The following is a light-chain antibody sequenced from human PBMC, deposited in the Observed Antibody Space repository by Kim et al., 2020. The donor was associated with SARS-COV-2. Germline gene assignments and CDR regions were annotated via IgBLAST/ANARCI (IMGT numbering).Light chain of an antibody. CDR2: LNSDGSH. J-gene: IGLJ2*01. CDR1: REYSTYA. Sequence: SVRLTFTLRREYSTYAIAWHQQQPEKCPRFLVRLNSDGSHTKGDGIPDRFSGSGSGAERYLTISSLQSEDEADYYCQTWGTGIPVAFGGGTQLTVL. CDR3: QTWGTGIPVA. V-gene: IGLV4-69*01.